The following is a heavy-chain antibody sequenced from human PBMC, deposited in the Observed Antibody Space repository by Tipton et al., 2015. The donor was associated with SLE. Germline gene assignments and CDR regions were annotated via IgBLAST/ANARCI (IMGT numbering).Heavy chain of an antibody. CDR3: ARGGASVLIRNCYFDY. V-gene: IGHV4-4*02. Sequence: TLSLTCAVSGASISGSSWWSWVRQPPGKGLEWIGEIYHSGSTTYTNYNPSLKSRVSISVDTSKNQFFLNLHSVTAADTAVYYCARGGASVLIRNCYFDYWGQGSLVTVSS. J-gene: IGHJ4*01. CDR1: GASISGSSW. D-gene: IGHD2-8*01. CDR2: IYHSGSTTYT.